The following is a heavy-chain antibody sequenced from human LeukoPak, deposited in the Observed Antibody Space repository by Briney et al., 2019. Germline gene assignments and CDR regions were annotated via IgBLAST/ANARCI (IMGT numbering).Heavy chain of an antibody. CDR1: GGSFSAYY. J-gene: IGHJ4*02. CDR3: ARLEVAGINDY. CDR2: INHSGGT. D-gene: IGHD6-19*01. V-gene: IGHV4-34*01. Sequence: SETLSLTCAVYGGSFSAYYWNWIRQPPGKGLEWIGEINHSGGTTYNPSLKSRVTISVDTSKNQFSLKLSSVTAADTAVYYCARLEVAGINDYWGQGTLVTVSS.